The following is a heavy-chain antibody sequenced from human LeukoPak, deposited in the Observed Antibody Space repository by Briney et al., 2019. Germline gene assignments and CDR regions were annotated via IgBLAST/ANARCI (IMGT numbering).Heavy chain of an antibody. Sequence: TSETLALTCTVSRGSINSNTYYWGWIRQPPGKGLEWIGTIYYSGSTYYSPSPKSRVTISVDTSKNQFSLKLSSVTAADTAVYYCATAIAVANDAFDIWGQGTMVTVSS. D-gene: IGHD6-19*01. J-gene: IGHJ3*02. V-gene: IGHV4-39*07. CDR3: ATAIAVANDAFDI. CDR2: IYYSGST. CDR1: RGSINSNTYY.